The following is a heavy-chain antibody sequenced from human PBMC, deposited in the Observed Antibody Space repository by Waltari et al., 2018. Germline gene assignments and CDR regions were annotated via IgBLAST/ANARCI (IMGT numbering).Heavy chain of an antibody. J-gene: IGHJ4*02. CDR3: ARHSGLGRCFDY. V-gene: IGHV4-39*01. CDR2: IYYSGSI. D-gene: IGHD3-10*01. Sequence: QLQLQESGPGLVKPSETLSLTCTVSGGSISTSSHYWGWIRQPPGKGLAWIGRIYYSGSIYYNPSLKSRVTISVDTSKNQFSLKLSSVTAADTAVYYCARHSGLGRCFDYWGQGTLVTVSS. CDR1: GGSISTSSHY.